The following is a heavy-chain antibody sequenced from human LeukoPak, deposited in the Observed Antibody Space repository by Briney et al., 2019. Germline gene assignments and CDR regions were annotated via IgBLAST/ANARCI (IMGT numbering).Heavy chain of an antibody. D-gene: IGHD1-1*01. V-gene: IGHV1-2*02. CDR1: GYTFTGYY. CDR2: INPNSGGT. CDR3: ARESRYNWNDNWFDP. Sequence: ASVKFSCQASGYTFTGYYMHWVRHAPGQGLEWMGWINPNSGGTNYAQKFQGRVTMTRDTSISTAYMELSRLRSDDTAVYYCARESRYNWNDNWFDPWGQGTLVTVSS. J-gene: IGHJ5*02.